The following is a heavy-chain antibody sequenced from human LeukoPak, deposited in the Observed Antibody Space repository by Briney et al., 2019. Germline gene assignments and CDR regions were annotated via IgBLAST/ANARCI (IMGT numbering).Heavy chain of an antibody. V-gene: IGHV4-59*02. Sequence: SETLSLTCTVSGDSVSIYYWSWIRQPPGKGLEWIWYIYYRGNTNYNPSLKSRVTMAVDTSKNQFSLKVSSVTAADTAVYSRARAGNNWSFDYWGQGTLVTVSS. CDR3: ARAGNNWSFDY. CDR2: IYYRGNT. CDR1: GDSVSIYY. D-gene: IGHD1-1*01. J-gene: IGHJ4*02.